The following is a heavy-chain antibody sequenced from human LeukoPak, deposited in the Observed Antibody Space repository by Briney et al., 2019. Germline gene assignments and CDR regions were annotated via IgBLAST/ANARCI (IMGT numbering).Heavy chain of an antibody. CDR3: AKDGAAGAYYYYYYMDV. Sequence: PGRSLRLSCAASGFTFDDYAMHWVRQAPGKGLEWVSLISWDGGSTYYADSVKGRFTISRDNSKNSLYLQMNSLRAEDTALYYCAKDGAAGAYYYYYYMDVWGKGTTVTVSS. CDR2: ISWDGGST. D-gene: IGHD6-13*01. CDR1: GFTFDDYA. J-gene: IGHJ6*03. V-gene: IGHV3-43D*03.